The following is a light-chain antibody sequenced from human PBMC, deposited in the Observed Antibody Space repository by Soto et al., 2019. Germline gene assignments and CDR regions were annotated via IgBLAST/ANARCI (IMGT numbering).Light chain of an antibody. CDR2: EVS. V-gene: IGLV2-14*01. Sequence: QSALTQPASVSGAPGQSITISCTRTSSDVGGYKYVSWYQQHPGKAPKLMIYEVSNRPSGVSNRFSGSKSGNTASLTISGLQAEDEADYYCSSYTSTSTNVVFGGGTKLTVL. CDR1: SSDVGGYKY. J-gene: IGLJ2*01. CDR3: SSYTSTSTNVV.